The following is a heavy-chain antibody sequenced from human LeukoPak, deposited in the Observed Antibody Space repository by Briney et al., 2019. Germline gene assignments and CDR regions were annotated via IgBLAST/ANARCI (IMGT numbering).Heavy chain of an antibody. V-gene: IGHV3-74*03. Sequence: QAGGSLRLSCAASGFTLSSNWMHWVRQAPGKGLEWVSGLWGDGGDIKYADSVKGRFTISRDNTKKLLYLQMDSLRAEDTATYYCARRSWSHAFDVWGRGTFVTVSS. CDR1: GFTLSSNW. J-gene: IGHJ3*01. CDR2: LWGDGGDI. D-gene: IGHD2-15*01. CDR3: ARRSWSHAFDV.